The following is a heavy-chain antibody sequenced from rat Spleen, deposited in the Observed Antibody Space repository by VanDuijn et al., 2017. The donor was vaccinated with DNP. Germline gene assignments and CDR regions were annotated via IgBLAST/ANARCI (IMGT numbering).Heavy chain of an antibody. Sequence: EVQLQESGPGLVKPSQSLSLTCSVTGYSITNNYWGWVRKFPGNKMEWIGHISYSGTTTYSPSLKSRISITRDTSKNQFFLQLNSVTTEDTATYYCARWGTYFDYWGQGVMVTVSS. CDR2: ISYSGTT. CDR3: ARWGTYFDY. CDR1: GYSITNNY. J-gene: IGHJ2*01. V-gene: IGHV3-1*01.